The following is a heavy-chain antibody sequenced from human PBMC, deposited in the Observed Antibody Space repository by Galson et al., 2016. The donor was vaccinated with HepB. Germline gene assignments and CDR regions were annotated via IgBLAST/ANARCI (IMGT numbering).Heavy chain of an antibody. CDR2: ISLYNGNT. CDR1: GYTFTSYG. CDR3: ARIAYSYNCFDH. D-gene: IGHD5-18*01. Sequence: SVKVSCKASGYTFTSYGITWVRQAPGQGLEWMGWISLYNGNTNYAQKLQGRPTMTTDTSTSTAYMELRSLRSDDTAVYYCARIAYSYNCFDHWGQGTLVTVSS. J-gene: IGHJ4*02. V-gene: IGHV1-18*04.